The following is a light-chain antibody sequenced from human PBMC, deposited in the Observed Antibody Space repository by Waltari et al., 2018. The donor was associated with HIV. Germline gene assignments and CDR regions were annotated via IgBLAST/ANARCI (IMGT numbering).Light chain of an antibody. CDR1: SSDAGGYNL. J-gene: IGLJ2*01. CDR2: EVS. V-gene: IGLV2-23*02. CDR3: CAYAGSTTYVI. Sequence: QSALTQPASVSGSPGQSTTISCTGTSSDAGGYNLVSWYQPHPGKAPKLMIYEVSKRPSGVSNRFSGSKSGNTASLTISGLQAEDEADYYCCAYAGSTTYVIFGGGTKLTVL.